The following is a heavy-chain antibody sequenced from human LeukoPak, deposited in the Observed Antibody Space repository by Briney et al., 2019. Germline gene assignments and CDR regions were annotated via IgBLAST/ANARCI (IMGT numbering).Heavy chain of an antibody. CDR2: INHSGST. Sequence: SETLPLTCAVYGGSFSGYYWSWIRQPPGKGLEWIGEINHSGSTNYNPSLKSRVTISVDTSKNQFSLKLSSVTAADTAVYYCASSGFSSSWTRNGYYFDYWGQGTLVTVSS. D-gene: IGHD6-13*01. J-gene: IGHJ4*02. V-gene: IGHV4-34*01. CDR3: ASSGFSSSWTRNGYYFDY. CDR1: GGSFSGYY.